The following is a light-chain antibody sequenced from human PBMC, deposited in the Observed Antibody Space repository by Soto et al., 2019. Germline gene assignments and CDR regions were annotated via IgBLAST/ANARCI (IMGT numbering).Light chain of an antibody. J-gene: IGKJ1*01. CDR1: QSVNSN. V-gene: IGKV3-15*01. CDR3: QHYNNWPLT. CDR2: GAS. Sequence: EIVMTQSPATLSVSPGERATLSCRASQSVNSNVAWYQQRPGQAPRLLIYGASIRATGIPARFSGSGSGTEFTLSISSLQSEDFEFYYCQHYNNWPLTFGQGTKVDIK.